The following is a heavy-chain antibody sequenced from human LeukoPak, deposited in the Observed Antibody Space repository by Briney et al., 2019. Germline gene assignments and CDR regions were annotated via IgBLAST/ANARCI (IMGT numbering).Heavy chain of an antibody. CDR1: GGSISSYY. CDR2: IYNSGST. D-gene: IGHD6-19*01. J-gene: IGHJ4*02. CDR3: AKGTKARSSGWYSRRYQTEFDY. Sequence: SETRSLTWTVSGGSISSYYWSWIRQPPGKGLEWIGFIYNSGSTNYNPSLKSRVTISVDKSKNTFSLQLSSVTAADTAMYYCAKGTKARSSGWYSRRYQTEFDYWGQGTLVTVSS. V-gene: IGHV4-59*01.